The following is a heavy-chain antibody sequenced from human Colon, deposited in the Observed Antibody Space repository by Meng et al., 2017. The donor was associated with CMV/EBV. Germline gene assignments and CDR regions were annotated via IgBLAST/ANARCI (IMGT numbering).Heavy chain of an antibody. Sequence: GGSLRLSCSASGFTFNDFDMTWVRQAPGKGLEWVSSISGSGVTTYHSDAVKGRFTISRDNSRNTLHLQINSLRADDTAVYYCAKGADFHDFWSGFAYWGQGAVVTVSS. D-gene: IGHD3-3*01. V-gene: IGHV3-23*01. J-gene: IGHJ4*02. CDR3: AKGADFHDFWSGFAY. CDR1: GFTFNDFD. CDR2: ISGSGVTT.